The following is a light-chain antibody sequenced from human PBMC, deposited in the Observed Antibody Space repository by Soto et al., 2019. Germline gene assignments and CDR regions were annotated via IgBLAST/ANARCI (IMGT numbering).Light chain of an antibody. Sequence: DIQMTQSPSTLSVSVGDRVTITCRASQTISSWLAWYQQKQGKAPKLLIYKASTLKSGVPSRLSGSGYGTELTITISSMQTDDFETYYCQHYNSYSEAFGQGTKVDIK. CDR3: QHYNSYSEA. CDR1: QTISSW. CDR2: KAS. V-gene: IGKV1-5*03. J-gene: IGKJ1*01.